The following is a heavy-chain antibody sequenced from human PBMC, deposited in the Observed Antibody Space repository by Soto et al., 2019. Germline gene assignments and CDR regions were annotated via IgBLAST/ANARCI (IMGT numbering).Heavy chain of an antibody. CDR3: GSGHTRGQTDY. CDR1: GYTFTTHA. D-gene: IGHD6-25*01. V-gene: IGHV1-3*01. J-gene: IGHJ4*02. Sequence: ASVKGSCKASGYTFTTHAIHWLRQAPGQRLEWMGWINAGNGNTKYSQKFQGRVTITRDTSASTAYMELSSLRSEDTAVYYCGSGHTRGQTDYWGQGTLVTVSS. CDR2: INAGNGNT.